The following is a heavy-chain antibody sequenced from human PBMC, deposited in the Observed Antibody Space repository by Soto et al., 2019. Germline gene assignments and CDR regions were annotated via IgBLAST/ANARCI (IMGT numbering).Heavy chain of an antibody. CDR2: INHSGST. CDR1: GGSFSGYY. CDR3: ARSPGYYYDSSGYPVDY. V-gene: IGHV4-34*01. Sequence: SETLSLTCAVYGGSFSGYYWSWIRQPPGKGLEWIGEINHSGSTNYNPSLKSRVTISVDTSKNQFSLKLSSVTAADTAVYYCARSPGYYYDSSGYPVDYWGQGTLVTVSS. J-gene: IGHJ4*02. D-gene: IGHD3-22*01.